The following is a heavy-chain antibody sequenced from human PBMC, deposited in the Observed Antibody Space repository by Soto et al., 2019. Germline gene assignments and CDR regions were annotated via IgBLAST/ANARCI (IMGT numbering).Heavy chain of an antibody. CDR2: MSSSSSYI. D-gene: IGHD2-15*01. Sequence: PGGSLRLSCAASGFTFSSYSMNWVRQAPGKGLEWVSSMSSSSSYIYYADSVKGRFTISRDNANNSLYLQMNSLRAEDTAGYYCARGGYCSGGSCYYGYYYYGMDVWGQGTTVTVSS. V-gene: IGHV3-21*01. J-gene: IGHJ6*02. CDR1: GFTFSSYS. CDR3: ARGGYCSGGSCYYGYYYYGMDV.